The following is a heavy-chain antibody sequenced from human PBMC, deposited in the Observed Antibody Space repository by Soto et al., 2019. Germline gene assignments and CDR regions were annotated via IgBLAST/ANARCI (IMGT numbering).Heavy chain of an antibody. D-gene: IGHD2-15*01. Sequence: PWGSLRLSWAVSGCSLSDHCRGCISPTPGKGLEWVSYISSSGSTIYYADSVKGRFTISRYNAKNSLYLQMNSLRDEDTAVYYCARDLNIGSFDYWGQGTLVTVSS. CDR2: ISSSGSTI. CDR3: ARDLNIGSFDY. CDR1: GCSLSDHC. J-gene: IGHJ4*02. V-gene: IGHV3-11*04.